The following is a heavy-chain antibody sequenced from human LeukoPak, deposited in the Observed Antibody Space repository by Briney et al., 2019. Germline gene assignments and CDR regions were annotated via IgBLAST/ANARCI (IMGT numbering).Heavy chain of an antibody. CDR2: IFPSGGEI. Sequence: PGGSLRLSCAASGFTFSYYGMHWVRQAPGKGLGWVSSIFPSGGEIHYADSVRGRFTISRDNSKSTLSLQMNSLRAEDTAIYYCATYRQVLLPFESWGQGTLVTVSS. V-gene: IGHV3-NL1*01. CDR3: ATYRQVLLPFES. J-gene: IGHJ4*02. D-gene: IGHD2-8*02. CDR1: GFTFSYYG.